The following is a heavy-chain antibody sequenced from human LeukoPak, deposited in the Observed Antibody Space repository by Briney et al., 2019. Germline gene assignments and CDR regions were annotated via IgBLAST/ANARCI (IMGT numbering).Heavy chain of an antibody. CDR1: GDSIGTYY. Sequence: PSETLSLTCTVSGDSIGTYYWSWIRQPPGKGLEWIGYIYYNGYTDYNPSLKSRVTISLHTSKNQFSLNLSSVTAADTAVYYCARDRHWTNDWVFDYWGQGTLVTVSS. V-gene: IGHV4-59*01. CDR3: ARDRHWTNDWVFDY. J-gene: IGHJ4*02. D-gene: IGHD1/OR15-1a*01. CDR2: IYYNGYT.